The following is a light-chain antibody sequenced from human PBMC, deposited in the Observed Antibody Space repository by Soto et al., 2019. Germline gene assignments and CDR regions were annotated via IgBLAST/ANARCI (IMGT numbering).Light chain of an antibody. Sequence: DIQMTQSPSTLSASVGDRVTISCRASQSISTWLAWYQQRSGKAPKLLIYQASSLESGVPARFSGSGSGTDFSLTISSLQPDDFATYYCQQYSTYLWTFGQGTKVEVK. J-gene: IGKJ1*01. V-gene: IGKV1-5*03. CDR3: QQYSTYLWT. CDR1: QSISTW. CDR2: QAS.